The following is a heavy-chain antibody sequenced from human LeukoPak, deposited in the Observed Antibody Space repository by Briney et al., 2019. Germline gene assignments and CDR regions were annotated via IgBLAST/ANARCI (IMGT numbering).Heavy chain of an antibody. V-gene: IGHV1-2*04. D-gene: IGHD3-10*01. CDR2: INPNSGGT. CDR1: GYTFTGYY. CDR3: ARDHGGYYGSGSYSFVWDY. Sequence: ASVKVSCKASGYTFTGYYMHWVRQAPGQGLEWMGWINPNSGGTNYAQKFQGWVTMTRDTSIGTAYMELSRLRSDDTAVYYCARDHGGYYGSGSYSFVWDYWGQGTLVTVSS. J-gene: IGHJ4*02.